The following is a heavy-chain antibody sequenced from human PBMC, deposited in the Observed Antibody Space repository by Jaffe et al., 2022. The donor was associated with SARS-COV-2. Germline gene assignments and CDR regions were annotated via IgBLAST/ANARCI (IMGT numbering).Heavy chain of an antibody. V-gene: IGHV1-3*01. CDR2: INAGSGNT. J-gene: IGHJ4*01. CDR3: AREEIGMVSATPLHF. Sequence: QVQFVQSGAEVKNPGASVKVSCKASGYNFGSYAMHWVRQAPGQRLEWMGWINAGSGNTKYSQKFQGRVTFTRDTSANTAFLELSSLTSEDTAVYYCAREEIGMVSATPLHFWGHGTLVTVSS. D-gene: IGHD2-21*01. CDR1: GYNFGSYA.